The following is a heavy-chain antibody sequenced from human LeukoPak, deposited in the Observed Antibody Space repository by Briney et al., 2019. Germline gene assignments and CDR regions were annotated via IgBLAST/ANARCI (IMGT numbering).Heavy chain of an antibody. CDR1: GFTFSSYA. CDR2: ISGSGGST. J-gene: IGHJ4*02. CDR3: AKSPQAVLRFLEWLSSYYFDY. V-gene: IGHV3-23*01. Sequence: GGSLRLSCAASGFTFSSYAMSWVRQAPGKGLDWVSAISGSGGSTYYADSVKGRFTISRDNSKNTLYLQMNSLRAEDTAVYYCAKSPQAVLRFLEWLSSYYFDYWGQGTLVTVSS. D-gene: IGHD3-3*01.